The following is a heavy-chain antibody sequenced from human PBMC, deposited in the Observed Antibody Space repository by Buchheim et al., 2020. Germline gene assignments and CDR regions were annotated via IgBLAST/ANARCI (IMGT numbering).Heavy chain of an antibody. D-gene: IGHD2-2*01. CDR3: GRYCSSTSCTPYYYYGMDV. Sequence: EVQLLESGGGLVQPGGSLRLSCAASGFTFSSYAMSWVRQAPGKGLEWVSAISVSGGSTYYADSVKGRFTISRDNSKNTLYLQMNSLRAEDTAVYFCGRYCSSTSCTPYYYYGMDVWGQGTT. V-gene: IGHV3-23*01. J-gene: IGHJ6*02. CDR2: ISVSGGST. CDR1: GFTFSSYA.